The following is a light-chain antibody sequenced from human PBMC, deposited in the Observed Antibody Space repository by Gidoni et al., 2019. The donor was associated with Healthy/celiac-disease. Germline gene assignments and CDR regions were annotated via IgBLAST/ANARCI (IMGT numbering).Light chain of an antibody. Sequence: QSALTQPASVSASPGQTIPISCTGTSRDVGRYNLASWYQQHPGKDPKLMIYEGSKRPSGVSNRFSGSKSGNTASLTISGLQAEDEADYYCCSYAGSSTFSWVFGGGTKLTVL. CDR1: SRDVGRYNL. V-gene: IGLV2-23*03. J-gene: IGLJ3*02. CDR3: CSYAGSSTFSWV. CDR2: EGS.